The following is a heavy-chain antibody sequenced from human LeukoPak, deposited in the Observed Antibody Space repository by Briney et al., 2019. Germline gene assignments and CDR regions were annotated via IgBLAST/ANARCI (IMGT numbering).Heavy chain of an antibody. Sequence: GGSLRLSCAASGFTFSSYWMHWVRQAPGKGLVWASRINSDGSSTSYADSVKGRFTISRDNAKNTLYLQMNSLRAEDTAVYYCASTYYYDSSGYLGAFDIWGQGTMVTVSS. CDR2: INSDGSST. CDR1: GFTFSSYW. D-gene: IGHD3-22*01. CDR3: ASTYYYDSSGYLGAFDI. V-gene: IGHV3-74*01. J-gene: IGHJ3*02.